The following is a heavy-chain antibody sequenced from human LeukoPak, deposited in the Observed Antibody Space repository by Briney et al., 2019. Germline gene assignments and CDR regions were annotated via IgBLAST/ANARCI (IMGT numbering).Heavy chain of an antibody. Sequence: PSETPSLTCTVSGGYIGSYYWSWIRQAAGKGLEWIGRIHTSENTDYNPSLKSRVTMSVDMSTSQFSLRLTSVTAADTAVYYCAREGDYGDYSKSFYYMDVWGKGTTVTVSS. CDR3: AREGDYGDYSKSFYYMDV. CDR2: IHTSENT. J-gene: IGHJ6*03. D-gene: IGHD4-17*01. CDR1: GGYIGSYY. V-gene: IGHV4-4*07.